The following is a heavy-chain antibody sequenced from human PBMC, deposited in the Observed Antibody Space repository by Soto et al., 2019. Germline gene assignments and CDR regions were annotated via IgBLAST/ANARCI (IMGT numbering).Heavy chain of an antibody. Sequence: ASVKVSCKASGYTFTSYGISWVRQAPGQGLEWMGWISAYNGNTNYAQKLQGRVTMTTDISTSTAYMELSSLRSDDTSVYYCAADVGGYIYGFARHWGPGTLVTVSS. CDR3: AADVGGYIYGFARH. V-gene: IGHV1-18*01. CDR1: GYTFTSYG. J-gene: IGHJ4*02. D-gene: IGHD4-17*01. CDR2: ISAYNGNT.